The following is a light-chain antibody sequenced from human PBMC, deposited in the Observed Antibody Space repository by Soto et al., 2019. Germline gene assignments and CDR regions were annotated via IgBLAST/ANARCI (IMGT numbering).Light chain of an antibody. CDR3: SSYASSSSYV. CDR2: EVN. V-gene: IGLV2-14*01. CDR1: SSDVGAYNY. Sequence: QSALTQPASVSGSPGQSITISCTGTSSDVGAYNYVSWYQQHPGKAPKLIIYEVNNRPSGVSNRFSGSKSGNTASLTISGLQAEDEADYYCSSYASSSSYVFGTGTKVTVL. J-gene: IGLJ1*01.